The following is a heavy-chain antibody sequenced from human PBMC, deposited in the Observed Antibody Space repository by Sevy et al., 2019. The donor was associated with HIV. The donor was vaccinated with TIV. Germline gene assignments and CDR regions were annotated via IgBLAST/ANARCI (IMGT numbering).Heavy chain of an antibody. Sequence: SQTLSLTCAISGDSVSSNSAAWNWIRQSPSRGLEWLGRTYYRSKWYNDYAVSVKSRITINPDTSNNQFSLQLTFVTPEDTAVYYCARAGGGGYCSGGSCYSSYYYFYGMDVWGQGTTVTVSS. V-gene: IGHV6-1*01. CDR1: GDSVSSNSAA. CDR3: ARAGGGGYCSGGSCYSSYYYFYGMDV. J-gene: IGHJ6*02. CDR2: TYYRSKWYN. D-gene: IGHD2-15*01.